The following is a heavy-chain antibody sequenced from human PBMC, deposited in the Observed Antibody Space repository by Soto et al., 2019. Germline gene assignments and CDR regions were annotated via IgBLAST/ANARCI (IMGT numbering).Heavy chain of an antibody. CDR2: IYYSGST. J-gene: IGHJ4*02. V-gene: IGHV4-61*01. CDR3: ARDDNFDY. CDR1: GGSVSSGSYY. Sequence: SETLSLTCTVSGGSVSSGSYYWSWIRQPPGKGLEWIGYIYYSGSTNYNPSLKSRVTISVDTSKNQFSLKLSSVTAAETAVYYCARDDNFDYWGQGTLVTVPS.